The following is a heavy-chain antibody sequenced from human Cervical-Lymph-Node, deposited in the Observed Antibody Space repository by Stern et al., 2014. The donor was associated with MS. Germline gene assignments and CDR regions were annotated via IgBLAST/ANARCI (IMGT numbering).Heavy chain of an antibody. V-gene: IGHV4-39*01. D-gene: IGHD6-19*01. CDR3: ARHVTSGWLGNWFDP. Sequence: LVESGPGLVKPSETLSLTCTVSAGSISSRSNYWSWIRQFPGKGLEWIGSMFYSGYTNYNPSLKSRVTISVETSKNHVALRLGSVTAADTAVYYCARHVTSGWLGNWFDPWGQGILAIVSS. J-gene: IGHJ5*02. CDR2: MFYSGYT. CDR1: AGSISSRSNY.